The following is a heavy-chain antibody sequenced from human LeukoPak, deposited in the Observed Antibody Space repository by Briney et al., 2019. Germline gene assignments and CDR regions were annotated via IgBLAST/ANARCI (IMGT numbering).Heavy chain of an antibody. CDR1: GGSISSHY. CDR3: ARNPGGDY. V-gene: IGHV4-59*11. CDR2: IYYSGST. D-gene: IGHD3-10*01. Sequence: IPSETLSLTCTVSGGSISSHYWSWIRQPPGKGLEWIGYIYYSGSTNYNPSLKSRVTISVDTSKDQFSLKLSSVTAADTAVYYCARNPGGDYWGQGTLVTVSS. J-gene: IGHJ4*02.